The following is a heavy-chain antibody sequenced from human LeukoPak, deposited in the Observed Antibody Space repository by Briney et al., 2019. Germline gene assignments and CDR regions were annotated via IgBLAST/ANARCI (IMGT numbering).Heavy chain of an antibody. Sequence: GGSLRLSCAASGFTFSSYIMNWVRQAPGKGLEWVSSISSSSSYIYYADSVKGRFTISRDNAKNSLYLQMNSLRAEDTAVYYCARDVTNIVATDYWGQGTLVTVSS. CDR1: GFTFSSYI. CDR3: ARDVTNIVATDY. V-gene: IGHV3-21*01. J-gene: IGHJ4*02. D-gene: IGHD5-12*01. CDR2: ISSSSSYI.